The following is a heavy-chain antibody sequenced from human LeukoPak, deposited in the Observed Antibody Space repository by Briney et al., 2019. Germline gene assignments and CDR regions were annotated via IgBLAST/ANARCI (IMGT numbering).Heavy chain of an antibody. V-gene: IGHV4-61*02. CDR3: ASGGGWVYDY. CDR1: GGPISSGSYY. D-gene: IGHD2-15*01. Sequence: PSETLSLTCTVSGGPISSGSYYWSWIRQPAGKGLEWNGRIYTSGSTNYNPSLKSRVTISVDTSKNQFSLKLSSVTAADTAVYYCASGGGWVYDYWGQGTLVTVSS. CDR2: IYTSGST. J-gene: IGHJ4*02.